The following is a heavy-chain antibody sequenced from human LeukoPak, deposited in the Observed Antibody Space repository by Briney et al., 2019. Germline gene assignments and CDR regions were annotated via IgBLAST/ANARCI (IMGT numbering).Heavy chain of an antibody. V-gene: IGHV4-34*01. CDR3: ARLAVDVTTVGGDAFDI. Sequence: SETLSLTCAVYGGSFSGYYWSWIRQPPGKGLEWIGEINHSGSTNYNPSLKSRVTISVDTSKNQFSLKLSSVTAADTAVYYCARLAVDVTTVGGDAFDIWGQGTMVTVSS. D-gene: IGHD3-22*01. CDR2: INHSGST. J-gene: IGHJ3*02. CDR1: GGSFSGYY.